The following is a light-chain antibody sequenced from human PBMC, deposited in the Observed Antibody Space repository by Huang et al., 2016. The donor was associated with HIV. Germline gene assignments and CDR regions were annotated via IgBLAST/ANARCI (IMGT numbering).Light chain of an antibody. Sequence: DIVMSQSPDSLAVSLGERATNNCKSSQSVLYSSNNKNYLAWYQQKPGQPPKLLIYWASTRESGVPDRFSGSGSGTDFTLTISSLQAEDVAVYYCQHYYSTPRTFGQGTKVEIK. J-gene: IGKJ1*01. V-gene: IGKV4-1*01. CDR3: QHYYSTPRT. CDR1: QSVLYSSNNKNY. CDR2: WAS.